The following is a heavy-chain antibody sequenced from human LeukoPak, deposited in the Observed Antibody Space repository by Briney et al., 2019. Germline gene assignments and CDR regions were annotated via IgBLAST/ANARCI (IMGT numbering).Heavy chain of an antibody. Sequence: ASVKVSCKASGYTFTGYYMHWVRQAPGQGLEWMGWINPNSGGTNYAQKFQGRVTMTRDTSISTAYMELSRLTSDDTAVYYCARDFVVVVATTWVWFDPWGQGTLVTVSS. V-gene: IGHV1-2*02. D-gene: IGHD2-15*01. CDR1: GYTFTGYY. CDR2: INPNSGGT. CDR3: ARDFVVVVATTWVWFDP. J-gene: IGHJ5*02.